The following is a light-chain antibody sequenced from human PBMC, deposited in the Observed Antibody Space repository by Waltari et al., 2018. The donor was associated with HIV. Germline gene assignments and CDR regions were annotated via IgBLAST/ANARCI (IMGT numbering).Light chain of an antibody. J-gene: IGKJ4*01. CDR3: QQRSIWPLT. CDR2: DAS. CDR1: QSVSSY. Sequence: EIVLTQSPATLSLSPGERATLSCRASQSVSSYLAWYQQKPGQAPRLLIYDASNRAPTIPARFSGSGSGTDFTLTISSLEPEDFAVYYCQQRSIWPLTFGGGTKVEIK. V-gene: IGKV3-11*01.